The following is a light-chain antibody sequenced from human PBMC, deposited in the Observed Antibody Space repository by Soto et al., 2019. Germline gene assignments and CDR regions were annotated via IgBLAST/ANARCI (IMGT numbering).Light chain of an antibody. CDR3: QQYDNSRT. V-gene: IGKV3-20*01. Sequence: EIVLTQSPGTLSLSPGERATLSCRASPPFSSSYLAWYQQRRGQAPRLLIYGVSNRATGIPDRFSGSRSGPDFILTITRLEPEDFVVYYCQQYDNSRTFGQGTRV. CDR1: PPFSSSY. J-gene: IGKJ1*01. CDR2: GVS.